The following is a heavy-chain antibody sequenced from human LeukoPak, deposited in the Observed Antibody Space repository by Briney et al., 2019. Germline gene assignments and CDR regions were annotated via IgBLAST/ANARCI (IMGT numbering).Heavy chain of an antibody. J-gene: IGHJ4*02. D-gene: IGHD2-2*02. Sequence: ASVKVSCKASGYTFTSYGISWVRQAPGQGLEWMGWISAYNGNTNYAQKLQDRVTMTTDTSTSTAYMELRSLRSDDTAVYYCARGYCSSTSCYTFSYYFDYWGQGTLVTVSS. V-gene: IGHV1-18*01. CDR1: GYTFTSYG. CDR2: ISAYNGNT. CDR3: ARGYCSSTSCYTFSYYFDY.